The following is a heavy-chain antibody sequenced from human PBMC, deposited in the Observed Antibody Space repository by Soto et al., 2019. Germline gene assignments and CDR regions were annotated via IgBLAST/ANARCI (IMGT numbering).Heavy chain of an antibody. V-gene: IGHV1-69*04. Sequence: ASVKVSCKASGGTFSSYTISWVRQAPGQGLEWMGRIIPILGIANYAQKFQGRVTITADKSTSTAYMELSSLRSEDTAVYYCARDREMATAYDAFDIWGKGTMVTVSS. J-gene: IGHJ3*02. D-gene: IGHD5-18*01. CDR3: ARDREMATAYDAFDI. CDR1: GGTFSSYT. CDR2: IIPILGIA.